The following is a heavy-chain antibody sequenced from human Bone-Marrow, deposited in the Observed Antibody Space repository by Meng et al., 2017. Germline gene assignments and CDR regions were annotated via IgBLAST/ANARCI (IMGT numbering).Heavy chain of an antibody. J-gene: IGHJ4*02. CDR3: ARRTAVSGMTFDY. CDR2: INAGNGNT. Sequence: QVRIAQSGAEVKKPGASVKVSCKASGYTFPSYAMHWVRQAPGQRLEWMGWINAGNGNTKYSQKFQGRVTITRDTSASTAYMELSSLRSEDTAVYYCARRTAVSGMTFDYWGQGTLVTVSS. D-gene: IGHD4-17*01. CDR1: GYTFPSYA. V-gene: IGHV1-3*01.